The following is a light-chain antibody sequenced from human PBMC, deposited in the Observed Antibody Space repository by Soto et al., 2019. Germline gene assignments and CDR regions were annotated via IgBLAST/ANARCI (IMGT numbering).Light chain of an antibody. V-gene: IGKV1-5*03. J-gene: IGKJ1*01. CDR2: KAS. CDR1: QTISSW. Sequence: DIQMTQSPSTLSGSVGDRVTITCRASQTISSWLAWYQQKPGKAPKLLIYKASTLKSGVPSRFSGSGSGTELPLTISSLEPYDFATNYGQHYNSNAEAFAQGPKV. CDR3: QHYNSNAEA.